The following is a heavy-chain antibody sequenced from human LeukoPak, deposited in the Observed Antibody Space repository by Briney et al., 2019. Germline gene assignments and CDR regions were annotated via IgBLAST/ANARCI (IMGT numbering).Heavy chain of an antibody. CDR1: GGSFSGYY. CDR3: ARGLKTRRDGAARYYFDY. J-gene: IGHJ4*02. Sequence: SETLSLTCAVYGGSFSGYYWSWIRQPPGKGLEWIGEINHSGSTNYNPSLKSRVTISVDTSKNQFSLKLSSVTAAETAVYYCARGLKTRRDGAARYYFDYWGQGTLVTVSS. V-gene: IGHV4-34*01. CDR2: INHSGST. D-gene: IGHD4-17*01.